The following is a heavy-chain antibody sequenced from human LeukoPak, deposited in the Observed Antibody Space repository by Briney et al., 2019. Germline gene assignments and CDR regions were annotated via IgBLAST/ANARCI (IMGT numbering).Heavy chain of an antibody. D-gene: IGHD5-18*01. CDR2: INAGNGNT. Sequence: GASVKVSCEASGYTFTSYAMHWVRQAPGQRLEWMGWINAGNGNTKYSQKFQGRVTITRDTSASTAYMELSSLRSEDTAVYYCARFTAMAMTYDYWSQGTLVTVSS. CDR3: ARFTAMAMTYDY. CDR1: GYTFTSYA. V-gene: IGHV1-3*01. J-gene: IGHJ4*02.